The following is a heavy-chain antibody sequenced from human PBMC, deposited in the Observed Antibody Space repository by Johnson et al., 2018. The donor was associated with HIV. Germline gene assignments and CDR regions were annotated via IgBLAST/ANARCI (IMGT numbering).Heavy chain of an antibody. D-gene: IGHD3-10*01. J-gene: IGHJ3*02. V-gene: IGHV3-53*01. CDR2: SWNSGSI. CDR3: ARDPGSSAFDI. Sequence: EVQLVESGGGLIQPGGSLRLSCAASGFTVSSNYMSWVRQAPGKGLEWVSGISWNSGSIGYADSVKGRFTISRDNTKNSLYLQMNSLRAEDTAVYYCARDPGSSAFDIWGQGTMVTVSS. CDR1: GFTVSSNY.